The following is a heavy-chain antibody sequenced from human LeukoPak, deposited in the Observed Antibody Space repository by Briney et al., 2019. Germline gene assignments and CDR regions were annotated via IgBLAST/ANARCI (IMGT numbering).Heavy chain of an antibody. Sequence: GGSLRLSCGASGFTFSTYWMSWVRQAPGKGLEWVAHIKQDGSEKYYVGSVEGRFTISRDNAKNSLYLEMNSLRAEDTAVYYCARGPDPTGYAPDYWGQGTLVTVSS. V-gene: IGHV3-7*01. J-gene: IGHJ4*02. CDR3: ARGPDPTGYAPDY. CDR2: IKQDGSEK. CDR1: GFTFSTYW. D-gene: IGHD1-1*01.